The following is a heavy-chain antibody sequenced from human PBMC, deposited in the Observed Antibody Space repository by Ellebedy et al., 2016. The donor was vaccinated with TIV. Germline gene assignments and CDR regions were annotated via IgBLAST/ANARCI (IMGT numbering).Heavy chain of an antibody. J-gene: IGHJ4*02. Sequence: GGSLRLXXAASGFTFGTYGMHWVRQAPGKGLEWVAVIWYDGSSKYYADSVKGRFTISRDNSKNTLFLQMNSLKAEDTAVYYCARDREGLDNIGVVIISPLGYWGQGTLVTVSS. D-gene: IGHD3-3*01. CDR3: ARDREGLDNIGVVIISPLGY. V-gene: IGHV3-33*01. CDR1: GFTFGTYG. CDR2: IWYDGSSK.